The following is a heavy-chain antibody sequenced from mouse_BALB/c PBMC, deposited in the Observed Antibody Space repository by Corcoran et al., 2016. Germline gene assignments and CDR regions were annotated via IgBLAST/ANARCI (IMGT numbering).Heavy chain of an antibody. CDR2: ISYDGSN. J-gene: IGHJ4*01. CDR3: AREGGIDSSGYVRYYYAMDY. CDR1: GYSITSGYY. V-gene: IGHV3-6*02. D-gene: IGHD3-2*01. Sequence: DVQLQESGPGLVKPSQSLSLTCSVTGYSITSGYYWNWIRQFPGNKLEWMGYISYDGSNNYNPSLKNRISITRDTSKNQFFLKLNSVTTEDTAKYYCAREGGIDSSGYVRYYYAMDYWGQGTSVTVSS.